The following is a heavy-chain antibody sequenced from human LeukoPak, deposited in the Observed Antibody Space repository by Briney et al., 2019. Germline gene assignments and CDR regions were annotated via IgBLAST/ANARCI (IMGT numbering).Heavy chain of an antibody. CDR1: GFVGSANY. D-gene: IGHD6-13*01. Sequence: GGSLRLSCAAPGFVGSANYMSWVRQAPGKGLEWVSVIYSYGNTDYADSVKGRFTMSRDNSKNTFYLQMNSLRVEDTAIYYCARGAWGSSYSDYWGQGTLVTVSS. V-gene: IGHV3-53*01. CDR2: IYSYGNT. J-gene: IGHJ4*02. CDR3: ARGAWGSSYSDY.